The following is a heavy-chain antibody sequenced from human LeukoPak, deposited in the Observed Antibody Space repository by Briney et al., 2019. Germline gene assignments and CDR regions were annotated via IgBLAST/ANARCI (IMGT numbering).Heavy chain of an antibody. D-gene: IGHD3-9*01. Sequence: YPGGSLRLSCAASGFTFSSYSMNWVRQAPGKGLEWVSSISSSSSYIYYADSVKGRFTISRDNAKNSLYLQMNSLRAEDTAVYYCARDGPYDILTGYYPYYFDYWGQGTLVTVSS. CDR2: ISSSSSYI. CDR3: ARDGPYDILTGYYPYYFDY. J-gene: IGHJ4*02. CDR1: GFTFSSYS. V-gene: IGHV3-21*01.